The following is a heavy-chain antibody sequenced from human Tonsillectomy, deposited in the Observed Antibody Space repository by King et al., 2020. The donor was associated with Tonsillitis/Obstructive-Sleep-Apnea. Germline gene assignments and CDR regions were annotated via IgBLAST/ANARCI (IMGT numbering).Heavy chain of an antibody. CDR3: AKDSGLSYYSGADY. Sequence: VQLVESGGGVVQPGRSLRLSCAASGFTFSSYGMHWVRQAPGKGLEWVAGISYDGSNKYYADSVKGRFTISRDNSKNTLYLQMNSLRAEDTAVYYCAKDSGLSYYSGADYWGQGTLVTVSS. CDR1: GFTFSSYG. CDR2: ISYDGSNK. D-gene: IGHD1-26*01. V-gene: IGHV3-30*18. J-gene: IGHJ4*02.